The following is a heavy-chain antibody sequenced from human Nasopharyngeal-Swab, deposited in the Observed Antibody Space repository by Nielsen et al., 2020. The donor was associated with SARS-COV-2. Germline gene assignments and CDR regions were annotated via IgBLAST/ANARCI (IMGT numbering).Heavy chain of an antibody. D-gene: IGHD3-9*01. Sequence: ASVKVSCKASGYTFTSYYMHWVRQAPGQGLEWMGIINPCGGSTSYAQKFQGRVTMTRATSTSTVYIELSSLRSEDTAVYYCARDLNPHSDILPGPFDYWGQGTLVTVSS. J-gene: IGHJ4*02. V-gene: IGHV1-46*01. CDR2: INPCGGST. CDR3: ARDLNPHSDILPGPFDY. CDR1: GYTFTSYY.